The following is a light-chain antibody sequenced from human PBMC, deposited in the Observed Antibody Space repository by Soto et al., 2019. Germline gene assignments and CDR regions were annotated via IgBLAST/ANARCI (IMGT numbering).Light chain of an antibody. Sequence: VVTQEPSLTVSPGGTVTLTCASNTGTVTSGHYPYWFQQKPGQAPRTLIYDTTNRHSWTPARFSGSLLGGKAALTLSGAQPEDEAEYFCLLYYNTVGLVFGGGTKVTVL. CDR3: LLYYNTVGLV. J-gene: IGLJ3*02. V-gene: IGLV7-46*01. CDR1: TGTVTSGHY. CDR2: DTT.